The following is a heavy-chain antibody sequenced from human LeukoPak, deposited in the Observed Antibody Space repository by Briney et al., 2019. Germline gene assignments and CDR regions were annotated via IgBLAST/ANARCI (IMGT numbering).Heavy chain of an antibody. J-gene: IGHJ4*02. V-gene: IGHV1-2*02. CDR1: GYTFTGYY. CDR2: INPNSGGT. D-gene: IGHD3-10*01. CDR3: AKGPFMVRAPDCFDY. Sequence: ASVKVSCKASGYTFTGYYMHWVRQAPGQGLEWMGWINPNSGGTNYAQKFQGRVTMTRDTSISTAYMELSRLRSDDTAVYYCAKGPFMVRAPDCFDYGGKETLVTVSS.